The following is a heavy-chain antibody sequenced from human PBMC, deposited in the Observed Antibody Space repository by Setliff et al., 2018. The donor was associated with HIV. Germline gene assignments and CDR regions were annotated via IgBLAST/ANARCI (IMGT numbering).Heavy chain of an antibody. CDR3: ARQTWEYYDTLTGYYRSPKNFDS. D-gene: IGHD3-9*01. CDR1: GGSISSGGHY. J-gene: IGHJ4*02. Sequence: SETLSLTCSVSGGSISSGGHYWNWIRQHPGRGLEWIGYISNSGSTYYNPSLKGRLTISVDPSKNHFSLNLSSVTAPDTAIYYCARQTWEYYDTLTGYYRSPKNFDSWGQGTLVTVSS. CDR2: ISNSGST. V-gene: IGHV4-31*03.